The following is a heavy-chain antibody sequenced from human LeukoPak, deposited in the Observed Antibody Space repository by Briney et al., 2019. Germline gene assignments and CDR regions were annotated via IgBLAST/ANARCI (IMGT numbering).Heavy chain of an antibody. V-gene: IGHV3-30-3*01. CDR3: ARYCSTTSCRHFDY. Sequence: GGSLRLSCAASGFTFSSYAMHWVRQAPGKGLEWVAVISYDGSNKYYADSVKGRFTISRDNSKNTPYLQMNSLRAEDTAVYYCARYCSTTSCRHFDYWGQGTLVTVSS. D-gene: IGHD2-2*01. J-gene: IGHJ4*02. CDR2: ISYDGSNK. CDR1: GFTFSSYA.